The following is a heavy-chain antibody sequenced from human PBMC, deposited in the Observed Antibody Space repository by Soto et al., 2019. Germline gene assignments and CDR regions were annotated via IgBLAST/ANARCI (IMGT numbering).Heavy chain of an antibody. CDR1: AGSISSGGYY. J-gene: IGHJ6*02. CDR3: ARGSSIAGLYYGMDV. V-gene: IGHV4-31*03. Sequence: QVQLQESGPGLLKPSQTLSLTCTVSAGSISSGGYYWTWIRQHPGKGLEWIGYNYYSGITYYNPSLKSRVTISLDTSKNQFSLKLSSVTAADTAVYYCARGSSIAGLYYGMDVWGQGTTVTVSS. CDR2: NYYSGIT. D-gene: IGHD6-6*01.